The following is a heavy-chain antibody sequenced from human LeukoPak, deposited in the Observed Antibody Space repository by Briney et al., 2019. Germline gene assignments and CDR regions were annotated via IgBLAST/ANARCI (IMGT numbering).Heavy chain of an antibody. V-gene: IGHV3-21*01. CDR1: GFTFSSYS. CDR2: ISSTSGYI. D-gene: IGHD6-6*01. J-gene: IGHJ6*03. CDR3: ARDLSPSIAARPDYMDV. Sequence: GGSLRLSCAASGFTFSSYSMNWVRQAPGKGLEWVSCISSTSGYIYYADSVRGRFTISRDNAKNSLYLQMNSLKTEDTAVYYCARDLSPSIAARPDYMDVWGKGTTVTVSS.